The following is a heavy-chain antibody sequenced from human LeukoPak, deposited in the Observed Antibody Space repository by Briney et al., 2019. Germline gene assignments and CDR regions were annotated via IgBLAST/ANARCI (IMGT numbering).Heavy chain of an antibody. J-gene: IGHJ4*02. CDR1: GFTFSSYA. Sequence: PGRSLRLSCAASGFTFSSYAMHWVRQAPGKGLEWVAVISYDGSNKYYADSVKGRFTISRDNAKNSLYLQMNSLRAEDTAVYYCAGVRWLQQIDYWGQGTLVTVSS. V-gene: IGHV3-30-3*01. D-gene: IGHD5-24*01. CDR3: AGVRWLQQIDY. CDR2: ISYDGSNK.